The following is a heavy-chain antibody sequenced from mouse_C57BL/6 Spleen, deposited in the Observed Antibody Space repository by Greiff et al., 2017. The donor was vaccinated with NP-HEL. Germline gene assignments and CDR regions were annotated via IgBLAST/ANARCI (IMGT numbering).Heavy chain of an antibody. D-gene: IGHD2-2*01. Sequence: QVQLQQPGAELVRPGSSVKLSCKASGYTFTCYWMHWVKQRPIQGLEWIGNIDPSDSETHYNQKFKDKATLTVDKSSSTAYMQLSSLTSEDSAVYYCARGGFGYDNSNYFDYWGQGTTLTVSS. CDR3: ARGGFGYDNSNYFDY. V-gene: IGHV1-52*01. CDR1: GYTFTCYW. CDR2: IDPSDSET. J-gene: IGHJ2*01.